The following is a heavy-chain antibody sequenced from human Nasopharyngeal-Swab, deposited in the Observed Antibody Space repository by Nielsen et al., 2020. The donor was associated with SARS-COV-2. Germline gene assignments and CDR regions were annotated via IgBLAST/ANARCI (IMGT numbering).Heavy chain of an antibody. CDR2: IKQDGSEK. CDR3: AREMGEFDY. V-gene: IGHV3-7*01. Sequence: VRQMPGKGLEWVANIKQDGSEKYYVDSVKGRFTISRDNAKNSLYLQMNSLRAEDTAMYYCAREMGEFDYWGQGTLVTVSS. D-gene: IGHD2-21*01. J-gene: IGHJ4*02.